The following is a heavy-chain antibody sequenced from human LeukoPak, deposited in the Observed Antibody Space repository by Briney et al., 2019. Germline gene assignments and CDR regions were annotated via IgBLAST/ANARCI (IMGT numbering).Heavy chain of an antibody. J-gene: IGHJ4*02. Sequence: PSETLSLTCTVSGDSISSGTFYWGWVRQPPGKGLEWIGSIHYSGNTYYNPSLKSPVTISVDTSKNQFSLKLTSVTAADTAVYYCARDTWEGSGSYWADWGQGTLVTVSS. CDR2: IHYSGNT. V-gene: IGHV4-39*07. D-gene: IGHD3-10*01. CDR1: GDSISSGTFY. CDR3: ARDTWEGSGSYWAD.